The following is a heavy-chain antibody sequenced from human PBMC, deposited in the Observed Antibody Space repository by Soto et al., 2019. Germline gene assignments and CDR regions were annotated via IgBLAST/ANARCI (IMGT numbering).Heavy chain of an antibody. CDR2: IIPIFGTA. Sequence: SVKVSCKASGGTFSSYAIDCVRQAPGQGFEWMGGIIPIFGTANYAQKFQGRITITADESTSTAYMELRSLRSEDTAMYYCARGVHYDTSGYYYFYWGQGTLVTVSS. CDR3: ARGVHYDTSGYYYFY. D-gene: IGHD3-22*01. J-gene: IGHJ4*02. V-gene: IGHV1-69*13. CDR1: GGTFSSYA.